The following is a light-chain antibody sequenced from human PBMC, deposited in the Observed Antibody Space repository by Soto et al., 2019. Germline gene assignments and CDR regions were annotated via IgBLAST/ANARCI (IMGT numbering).Light chain of an antibody. CDR1: RSVTNS. V-gene: IGKV3-15*01. Sequence: VMTQSPATLSLSPGESATLSWRASRSVTNSLAWYKQIPGQPPRLLIYGSSTRATGVPARFRGSGSGTEFTLTISSLQSEDFATYYCQQTIRFPPTVGQGTKVEIK. CDR2: GSS. CDR3: QQTIRFPPT. J-gene: IGKJ1*01.